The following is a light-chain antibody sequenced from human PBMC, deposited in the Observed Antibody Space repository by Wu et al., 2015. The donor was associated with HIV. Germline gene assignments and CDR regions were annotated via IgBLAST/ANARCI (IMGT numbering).Light chain of an antibody. CDR3: QQTYDTPRS. J-gene: IGKJ1*01. V-gene: IGKV1-39*01. CDR1: QNIRTY. Sequence: DIQMTQSPSSLSASVGDTVTITCRASQNIRTYLSWFQQKPGKAPQLLIYTASVLQSGVPSRLSGGGSGTEFTLTISRLQPEDFASYYCQQTYDTPRSFGQGTKVEIK. CDR2: TAS.